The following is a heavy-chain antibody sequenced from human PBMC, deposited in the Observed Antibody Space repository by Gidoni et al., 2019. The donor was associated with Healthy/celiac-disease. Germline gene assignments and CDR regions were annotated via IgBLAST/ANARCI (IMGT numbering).Heavy chain of an antibody. CDR1: GFTFSSYG. CDR3: ARDPTVTTFAVYYYYYGMDV. J-gene: IGHJ6*02. Sequence: QVQLVESGGGVVQPGRSLRLSCAASGFTFSSYGMHWVRQAPGKGLEWVAVIWYDGSNKYYADSVKGRFTISRDNSKNTLYLQMNSLRAEDTAVYYCARDPTVTTFAVYYYYYGMDVWGQGTTVTVSS. CDR2: IWYDGSNK. V-gene: IGHV3-33*01. D-gene: IGHD4-4*01.